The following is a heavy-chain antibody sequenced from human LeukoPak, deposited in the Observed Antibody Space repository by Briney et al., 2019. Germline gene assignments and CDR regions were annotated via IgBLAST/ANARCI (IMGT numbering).Heavy chain of an antibody. CDR1: GYTFTSYG. J-gene: IGHJ4*02. V-gene: IGHV1-18*01. CDR2: ISAYNGNT. D-gene: IGHD4-17*01. Sequence: ASVKVSCKASGYTFTSYGISWVRQAPGQGLEWMGWISAYNGNTNYAQKLQGRVTMTTDTSTSTAYMKLRSLRSDDTAVYYCARDLGSETVTTWGGFDYWGQGTLVTVSS. CDR3: ARDLGSETVTTWGGFDY.